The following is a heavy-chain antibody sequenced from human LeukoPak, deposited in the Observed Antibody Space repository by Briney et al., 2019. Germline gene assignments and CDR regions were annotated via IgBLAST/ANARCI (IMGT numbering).Heavy chain of an antibody. Sequence: PSETLSLTCTVSGGSLSSYYRSWIRQPPGRGLVWSGYIYYSGSTNYNTSLKSRVTISVDTSKNQFSLKLSSVTAADTAVYYCARVKQLYSNYEGGFDYWGQGTLVTVSS. CDR1: GGSLSSYY. J-gene: IGHJ4*02. V-gene: IGHV4-59*01. D-gene: IGHD4-11*01. CDR3: ARVKQLYSNYEGGFDY. CDR2: IYYSGST.